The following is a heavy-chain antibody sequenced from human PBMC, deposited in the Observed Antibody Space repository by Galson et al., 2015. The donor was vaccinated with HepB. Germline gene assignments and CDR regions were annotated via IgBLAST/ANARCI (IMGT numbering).Heavy chain of an antibody. D-gene: IGHD3-9*01. J-gene: IGHJ4*02. CDR2: ISGNGGDT. CDR1: AFTFSSYA. CDR3: AKDPRYSDILTASYYFDH. V-gene: IGHV3-23*01. Sequence: SLRLSCAASAFTFSSYAMTWVRQAPGKGLEWLLGISGNGGDTYYADSVKGRFTISRDNAKNTLHLQINSLRAEDTAVYYCAKDPRYSDILTASYYFDHWGQGTLVTVSS.